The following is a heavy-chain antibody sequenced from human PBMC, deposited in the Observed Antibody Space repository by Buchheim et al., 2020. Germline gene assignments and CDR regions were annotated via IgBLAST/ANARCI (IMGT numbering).Heavy chain of an antibody. CDR3: ARSPFLELLYDSDGYAYYFDY. CDR1: GFTFSNYA. J-gene: IGHJ4*02. Sequence: QVQLVESGGGVVQPGRSLRLSCVASGFTFSNYAMHWVRQAPGKGLEWVAVILYDGNNEHYADSVKGRFTISRHNSKNTLWLQMNSLRAEDTAVYYCARSPFLELLYDSDGYAYYFDYWGQGTL. D-gene: IGHD3-22*01. V-gene: IGHV3-30-3*01. CDR2: ILYDGNNE.